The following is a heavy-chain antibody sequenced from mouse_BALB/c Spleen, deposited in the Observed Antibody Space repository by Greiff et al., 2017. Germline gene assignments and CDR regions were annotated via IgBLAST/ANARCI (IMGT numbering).Heavy chain of an antibody. J-gene: IGHJ4*01. V-gene: IGHV1S126*01. CDR1: GYTFTSYW. Sequence: VQLQQSGPELVKTGASVKISCKASGYTFTSYWMNWVKQRPGQGLEWIGEIDPSDSYTNNNQKFKDKATLTVDKSSSTAYMQLSSLTSEDAAVYDCARRSCDYVKSMDYWGQGTAVSVSA. CDR2: IDPSDSYT. D-gene: IGHD2-4*01. CDR3: ARRSCDYVKSMDY.